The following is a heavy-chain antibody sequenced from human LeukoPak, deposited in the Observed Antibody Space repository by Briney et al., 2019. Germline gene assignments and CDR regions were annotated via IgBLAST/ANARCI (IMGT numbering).Heavy chain of an antibody. D-gene: IGHD6-19*01. J-gene: IGHJ4*02. Sequence: GGSLRLSCAASGFTFDDCAMHWVRQAPGKGLEWVSLISGDGGSTYYADSVKGRFTISRDNSKNSLYLQMNSLRTEDTGLYYCAKDITLLSYSSGNPEGELWGQGTLVTVSS. CDR1: GFTFDDCA. CDR3: AKDITLLSYSSGNPEGEL. CDR2: ISGDGGST. V-gene: IGHV3-43*02.